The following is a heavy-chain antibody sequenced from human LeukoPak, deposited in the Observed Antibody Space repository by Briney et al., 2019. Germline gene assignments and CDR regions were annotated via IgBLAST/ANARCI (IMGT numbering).Heavy chain of an antibody. Sequence: GGSLRLSCAASGFTFSSYWMHWVRQAPGKGLVWVSRINSDGSSTSYADSVKGRFTISRDNSKNTLYLQMNSLRAEDTAVYYCARVGRRAVAGLFDYWGQGTLVTVSS. CDR3: ARVGRRAVAGLFDY. V-gene: IGHV3-74*01. J-gene: IGHJ4*02. CDR1: GFTFSSYW. CDR2: INSDGSST. D-gene: IGHD6-19*01.